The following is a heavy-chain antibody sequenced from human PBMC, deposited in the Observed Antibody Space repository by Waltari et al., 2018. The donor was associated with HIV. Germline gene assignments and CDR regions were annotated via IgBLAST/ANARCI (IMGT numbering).Heavy chain of an antibody. CDR2: IYYSGST. CDR1: AGSISSGGYY. D-gene: IGHD3-10*01. V-gene: IGHV4-31*03. CDR3: ASNYYGSGSYYLDY. J-gene: IGHJ4*02. Sequence: QVQLQESGPGLVKPSQTLSLTCTVSAGSISSGGYYWSWIRQHPGKGLGWIGYIYYSGSTYYSPSRKSRVTISVDTSKNQFSLKLSSVTAADTAVYYCASNYYGSGSYYLDYWGQGTLVTVSS.